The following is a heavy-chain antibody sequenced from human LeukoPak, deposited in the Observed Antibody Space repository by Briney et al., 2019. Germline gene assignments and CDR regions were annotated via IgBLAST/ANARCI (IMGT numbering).Heavy chain of an antibody. CDR3: ARDTMTTVTSDDFDY. CDR1: GFTFSSYS. D-gene: IGHD4-17*01. V-gene: IGHV3-21*01. Sequence: GGSLRLSCAASGFTFSSYSMNWVRQAPGKGLEWVSSISSSSSYIYYADSVKGRFTISRDNAKNSLYLQMNSLRAEDTAVYYCARDTMTTVTSDDFDYWGQGALVTVSS. J-gene: IGHJ4*02. CDR2: ISSSSSYI.